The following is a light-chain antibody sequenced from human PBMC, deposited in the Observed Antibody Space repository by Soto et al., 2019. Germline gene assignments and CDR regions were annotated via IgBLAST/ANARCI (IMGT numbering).Light chain of an antibody. Sequence: QSALTQPASVSGSPGQSITISCTGTSSDIGRYNYVSWYQQHPGKAPKLMIYDVSNRLSGVSDRFSGSKSGNTASLTISGLQAEDEADYYCSSYTSSSTRVFGGGTKLTVL. J-gene: IGLJ3*02. V-gene: IGLV2-14*01. CDR3: SSYTSSSTRV. CDR2: DVS. CDR1: SSDIGRYNY.